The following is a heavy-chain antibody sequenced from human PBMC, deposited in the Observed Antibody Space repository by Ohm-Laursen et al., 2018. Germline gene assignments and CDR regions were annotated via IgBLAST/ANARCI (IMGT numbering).Heavy chain of an antibody. D-gene: IGHD2-8*02. V-gene: IGHV2-70*04. J-gene: IGHJ4*02. Sequence: TQTLTLTCTFSGFSLNTSGIRVNWIRQPPGKALEWLARLDWDDGQFYSTSLKTRLTISKDTSKNQVVLTMTKMDPVDTATYYCARTYSTGWVRGYFDYWGQGTLVTVSS. CDR2: LDWDDGQ. CDR3: ARTYSTGWVRGYFDY. CDR1: GFSLNTSGIR.